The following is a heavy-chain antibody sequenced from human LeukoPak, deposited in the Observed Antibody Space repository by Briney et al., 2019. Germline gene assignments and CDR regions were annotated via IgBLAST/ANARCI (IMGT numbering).Heavy chain of an antibody. CDR1: GFTFSSYW. CDR3: ATYGWFGYYFDY. V-gene: IGHV3-7*03. Sequence: GGSLRLSFAASGFTFSSYWMSWVRQAPGKGLEWVANIKQDGSEKYYVDSVKGRFTISRDNAKNSLYLQMNSLRAEDTAVYYCATYGWFGYYFDYWGQGTLVTVSS. J-gene: IGHJ4*02. D-gene: IGHD3-10*01. CDR2: IKQDGSEK.